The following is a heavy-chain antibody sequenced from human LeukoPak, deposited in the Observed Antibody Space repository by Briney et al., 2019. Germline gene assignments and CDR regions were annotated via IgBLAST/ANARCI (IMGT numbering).Heavy chain of an antibody. CDR3: ARDLPSSSYWELDY. V-gene: IGHV1-2*06. CDR2: MNPKSGDT. J-gene: IGHJ4*02. CDR1: GYSFIYYY. D-gene: IGHD1-26*01. Sequence: GASVKVSCKASGYSFIYYYIHWVRQAPGQGLEWMGRMNPKSGDTNYAQKFQGRVTMTSDTSINTAYMELSRLTSDDTAVYYCARDLPSSSYWELDYWGQGTLVTVSS.